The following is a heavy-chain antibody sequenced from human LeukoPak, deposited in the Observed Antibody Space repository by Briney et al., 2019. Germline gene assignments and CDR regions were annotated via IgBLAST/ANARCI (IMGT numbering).Heavy chain of an antibody. D-gene: IGHD1-7*01. Sequence: QTGRSLRFSCAASGFTFDDYAMHWVRQAPGKGLEWVSGISWNSGSIGYADSVKGRFTISRDNAKNSLYLQMNSLRAEDTALYYCAKVGNWNYDDYFDYWGQGTLVTVSS. CDR2: ISWNSGSI. V-gene: IGHV3-9*01. CDR1: GFTFDDYA. CDR3: AKVGNWNYDDYFDY. J-gene: IGHJ4*02.